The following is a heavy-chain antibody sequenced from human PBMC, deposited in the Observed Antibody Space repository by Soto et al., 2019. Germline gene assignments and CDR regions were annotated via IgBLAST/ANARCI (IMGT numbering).Heavy chain of an antibody. J-gene: IGHJ4*02. D-gene: IGHD1-1*01. CDR3: VRVQQIDY. CDR1: GFTFSSYT. Sequence: GGSLRLSCAASGFTFSSYTMNWVRQAPGKGLEWVSSISSSSSHVYYADSVKGRFTISRDNAKNSLYLQMDSLRAEDTAVYYCVRVQQIDYWGQGTLVTVS. CDR2: ISSSSSHV. V-gene: IGHV3-21*01.